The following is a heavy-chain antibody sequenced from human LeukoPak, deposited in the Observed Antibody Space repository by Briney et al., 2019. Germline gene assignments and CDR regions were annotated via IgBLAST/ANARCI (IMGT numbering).Heavy chain of an antibody. CDR1: GYNFTDYY. D-gene: IGHD2-2*01. Sequence: ASVKVSCRASGYNFTDYYIHWVRQAPGQGLEWMGWINPDNGGTNYAQKFQGRVTMTRDTSIRTVYMDLSRLRSDDTAVFYCTREPRVGNWFDPWGQGTQVTVSS. CDR3: TREPRVGNWFDP. J-gene: IGHJ5*02. CDR2: INPDNGGT. V-gene: IGHV1-2*02.